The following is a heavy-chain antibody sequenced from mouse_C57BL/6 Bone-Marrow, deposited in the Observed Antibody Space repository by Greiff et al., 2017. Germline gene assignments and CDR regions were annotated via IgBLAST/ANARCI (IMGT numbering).Heavy chain of an antibody. CDR1: GYAFTNYL. V-gene: IGHV1-54*01. Sequence: QVQLQQPGAELVKPGASVKLSCKASGYAFTNYLIEWVKQRPGQGLEWIGDINPGSGGTKYNEKFKGKATLTADKSSSTAYMQLSSLTSEDSAVYYCARGAWVTRGFAYWGQGTLVTVSA. J-gene: IGHJ3*01. CDR2: INPGSGGT. D-gene: IGHD3-1*01. CDR3: ARGAWVTRGFAY.